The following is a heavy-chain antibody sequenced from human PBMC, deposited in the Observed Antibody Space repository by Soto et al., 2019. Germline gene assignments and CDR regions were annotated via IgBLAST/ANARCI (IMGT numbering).Heavy chain of an antibody. CDR1: GCTFSNSA. V-gene: IGHV3-23*01. CDR2: ISDSGVST. CDR3: AKETYRGSSHLDY. J-gene: IGHJ4*02. D-gene: IGHD6-6*01. Sequence: SGGSLRLSWAASGCTFSNSAMSWIRQAPGKGLDWVSSISDSGVSTYYADSVKGRFTISRDNSKSTLYLQMNSLRAEDTAVYYCAKETYRGSSHLDYWGQGTLVTVSS.